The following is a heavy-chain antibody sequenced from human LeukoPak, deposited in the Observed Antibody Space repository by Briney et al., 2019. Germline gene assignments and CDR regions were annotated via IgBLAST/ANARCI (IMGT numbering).Heavy chain of an antibody. CDR2: INPSGGST. CDR3: ARDLYDILTGPDY. Sequence: ASVKVSCKASGYTFTSYYMHWARQAPGQGLEWMGIINPSGGSTSYAQKFQGRVTMTRDMSTSTVYMELSSLRSEDTAVYYCARDLYDILTGPDYWGQGTLVTVSS. J-gene: IGHJ4*02. D-gene: IGHD3-9*01. V-gene: IGHV1-46*01. CDR1: GYTFTSYY.